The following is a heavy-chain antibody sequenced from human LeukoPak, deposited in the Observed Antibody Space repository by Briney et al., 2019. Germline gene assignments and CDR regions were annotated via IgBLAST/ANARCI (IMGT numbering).Heavy chain of an antibody. CDR1: GGSFSGYY. CDR2: INHSGST. J-gene: IGHJ4*02. Sequence: SETLSLTCAVYGGSFSGYYWSWIRQPPGKGLEWIGEINHSGSTNYNPSLESRVTISVDTSKKQFSLKLSSVTAADTAVYYCVTYYFDSSGPKKNYWGQGTLVTVSS. CDR3: VTYYFDSSGPKKNY. V-gene: IGHV4-34*01. D-gene: IGHD3-22*01.